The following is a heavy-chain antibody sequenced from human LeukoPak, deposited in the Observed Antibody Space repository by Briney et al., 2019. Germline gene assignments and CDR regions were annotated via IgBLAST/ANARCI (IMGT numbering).Heavy chain of an antibody. D-gene: IGHD1-26*01. Sequence: GRSLRLSCAASGFTFDDYAMHWVRQAPGKGLEWVSGISWNSGSIGYADSVKGRSTISRDNAKNSLYLQMNSLRAEDTALYYCAKDMSGSYWGYFDYWGQRTLVTFSS. V-gene: IGHV3-9*01. CDR3: AKDMSGSYWGYFDY. CDR2: ISWNSGSI. CDR1: GFTFDDYA. J-gene: IGHJ4*02.